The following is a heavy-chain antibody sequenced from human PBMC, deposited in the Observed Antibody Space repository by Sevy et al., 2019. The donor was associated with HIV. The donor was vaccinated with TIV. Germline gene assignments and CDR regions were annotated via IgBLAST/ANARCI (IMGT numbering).Heavy chain of an antibody. CDR2: IYYSGRT. V-gene: IGHV4-59*01. D-gene: IGHD4-17*01. CDR3: ARTTPYYYYGMDV. Sequence: SETLSLICTVSDDSISGYYWSWIRQPPGKGLEWIGYIYYSGRTNYNPSLKSRATISADMSTNHFSLKLSSVTAADTAVYYCARTTPYYYYGMDVWGQGTTVTVSS. J-gene: IGHJ6*02. CDR1: DDSISGYY.